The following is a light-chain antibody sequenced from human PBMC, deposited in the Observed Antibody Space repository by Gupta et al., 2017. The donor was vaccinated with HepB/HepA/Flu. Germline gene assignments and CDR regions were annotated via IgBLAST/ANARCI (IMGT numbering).Light chain of an antibody. J-gene: IGKJ3*01. V-gene: IGKV3-15*01. CDR3: QQYNNWSPFT. Sequence: EIVMTQSPATLSVSPGERATLSCRASQSVSSNLTGYQQKPGQAPSLLIYGASTRATGIPARFSGSGSGTDFTPIISSLQSEDFAVYYCQQYNNWSPFTFGPGTKVDIK. CDR2: GAS. CDR1: QSVSSN.